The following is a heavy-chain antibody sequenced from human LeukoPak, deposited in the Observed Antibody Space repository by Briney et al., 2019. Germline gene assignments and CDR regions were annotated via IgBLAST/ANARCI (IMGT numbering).Heavy chain of an antibody. CDR1: GFTFSNAW. CDR3: TTDATWIQLWLPYDY. V-gene: IGHV3-15*01. D-gene: IGHD5-18*01. CDR2: IKSKTDGSTT. J-gene: IGHJ4*02. Sequence: SGGSLILSCAASGFTFSNAWMSWVRQAPGKGLEWVGRIKSKTDGSTTDYAAPFKAQFTISIDDSKNTLYLQMNSLKTEDTAVYYCTTDATWIQLWLPYDYWGQGTLVTVSS.